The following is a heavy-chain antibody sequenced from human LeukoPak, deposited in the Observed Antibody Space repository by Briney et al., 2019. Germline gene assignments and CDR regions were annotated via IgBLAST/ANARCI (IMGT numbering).Heavy chain of an antibody. J-gene: IGHJ4*02. V-gene: IGHV3-23*01. D-gene: IGHD1-26*01. CDR3: AKNAEWELPEYYFDY. CDR2: ISGLGGGT. Sequence: GGSLRLSCTASGFTFGDYAMTWVRQAPGKGLEWVSTISGLGGGTYYADSVKGRFTISRVNSNNTLYLQMKSLRADDTAIYFCAKNAEWELPEYYFDYWGQGTLVTVPS. CDR1: GFTFGDYA.